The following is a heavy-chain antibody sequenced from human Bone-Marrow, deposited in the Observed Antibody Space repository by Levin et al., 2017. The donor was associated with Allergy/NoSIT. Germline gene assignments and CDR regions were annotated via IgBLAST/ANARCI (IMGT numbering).Heavy chain of an antibody. J-gene: IGHJ4*02. D-gene: IGHD2-2*01. Sequence: GGSLRLSCKASGGTFSSYAISWVRQAPGQGLEWMGGIIPIFGTANYAQKFQGRVTITADESTSTAYMELSSLRSEDTAVYYCARSPSQYQQLFDYWGQGTLVTVSS. V-gene: IGHV1-69*01. CDR2: IIPIFGTA. CDR3: ARSPSQYQQLFDY. CDR1: GGTFSSYA.